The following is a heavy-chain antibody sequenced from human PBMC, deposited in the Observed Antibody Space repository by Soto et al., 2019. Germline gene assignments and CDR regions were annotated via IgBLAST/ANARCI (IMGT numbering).Heavy chain of an antibody. V-gene: IGHV3-23*01. J-gene: IGHJ6*02. CDR3: AKVRCGDGVCYDHYYNMDV. Sequence: EVQLSESGGGLVRPGGSLRLSCAASGFTFSSYAMTWVGQAPGKGLEWVAGISGSGGRTHYADSVKGRFTISRDNPKNTLYLQMNSLRAEDTAVYYCAKVRCGDGVCYDHYYNMDVWGQGTTVTVSS. CDR1: GFTFSSYA. CDR2: ISGSGGRT. D-gene: IGHD2-8*01.